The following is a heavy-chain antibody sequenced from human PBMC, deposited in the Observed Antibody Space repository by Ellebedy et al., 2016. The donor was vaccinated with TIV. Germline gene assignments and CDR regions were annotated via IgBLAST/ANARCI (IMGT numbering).Heavy chain of an antibody. CDR1: AYTFTGYF. D-gene: IGHD2-21*02. CDR2: INPNNVVT. CDR3: ARDRFRGLRLIYAFDI. Sequence: AASVKVSCKASAYTFTGYFMNWLRQAPGRGLEWLVWINPNNVVTTYEQKFQGSVTMTWDTSISTAYMELSRLRTDDTAVYYCARDRFRGLRLIYAFDIWGQGTMVTVSS. J-gene: IGHJ3*02. V-gene: IGHV1-2*02.